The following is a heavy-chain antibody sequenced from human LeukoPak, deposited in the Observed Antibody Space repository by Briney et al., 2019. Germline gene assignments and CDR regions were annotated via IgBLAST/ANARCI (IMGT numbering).Heavy chain of an antibody. V-gene: IGHV4-59*08. CDR3: AAYCSSTSCYRGLDY. CDR2: IYYSGST. CDR1: GGSISSYY. D-gene: IGHD2-2*02. Sequence: PSETLSLTCTVSGGSISSYYWSWIRQPPGKGLEWIGYIYYSGSTNYNPSLKSRVTISVDTSKNQFSLKLSSVTAADTAVYHCAAYCSSTSCYRGLDYWGQGTLVAVSS. J-gene: IGHJ4*02.